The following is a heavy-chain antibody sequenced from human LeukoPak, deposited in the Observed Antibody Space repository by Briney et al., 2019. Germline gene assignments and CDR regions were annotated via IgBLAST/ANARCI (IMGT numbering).Heavy chain of an antibody. CDR1: GFTFSDYY. D-gene: IGHD6-19*01. J-gene: IGHJ4*02. CDR2: ISSSGSTT. Sequence: GGSLRLSCAASGFTFSDYYMTWIRQAPGKGLEWVSYISSSGSTTHYAYSVKGRFTISRNNAKNSLFVQMSNLRAEDTAVYYCARVPRSGGSIDYWGQGTLVTVSS. V-gene: IGHV3-11*01. CDR3: ARVPRSGGSIDY.